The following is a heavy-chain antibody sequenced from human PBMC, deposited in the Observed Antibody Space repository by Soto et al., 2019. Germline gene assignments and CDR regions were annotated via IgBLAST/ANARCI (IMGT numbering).Heavy chain of an antibody. D-gene: IGHD1-7*01. CDR3: PRANWNYDY. CDR2: ISGSGGST. V-gene: IGHV3-23*01. J-gene: IGHJ4*02. Sequence: QPGGSLRLSCRASGFTFSKFAMSWVRQAPGKGLEWVSAISGSGGSTYYADSVKGRFTISRDNSKNTLYLQMNSLRAEDTAVYYCPRANWNYDYWGQGTLVTVSS. CDR1: GFTFSKFA.